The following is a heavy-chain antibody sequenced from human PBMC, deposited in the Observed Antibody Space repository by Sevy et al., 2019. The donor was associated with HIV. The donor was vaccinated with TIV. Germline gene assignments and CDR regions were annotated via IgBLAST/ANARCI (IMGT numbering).Heavy chain of an antibody. Sequence: GGSLRLSCTASGFTFGDYAMSWIRQAPGRGLEWVGIIRSETYGEKTEYAASVKGRFTVSRDDSKSIVYLQMNSLKTEDTAVYYCTRRASRVYGDHLNLYWGQGTLVTVSS. J-gene: IGHJ4*02. CDR2: IRSETYGEKT. CDR1: GFTFGDYA. D-gene: IGHD2-21*02. V-gene: IGHV3-49*03. CDR3: TRRASRVYGDHLNLY.